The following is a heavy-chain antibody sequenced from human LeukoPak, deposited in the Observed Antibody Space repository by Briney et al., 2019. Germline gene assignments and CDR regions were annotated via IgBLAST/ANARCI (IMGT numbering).Heavy chain of an antibody. D-gene: IGHD6-13*01. CDR2: INHSGST. J-gene: IGHJ5*02. V-gene: IGHV4-34*01. Sequence: PSETLSLTCAVYGGSSSGYYWSWIRQPPGKGLEWIGEINHSGSTNYNPSLKSRVTISVDTSKNQFSLKLSSVSAADTAVYYCAGRRGSSWYYFRWFDPWGQGTLVTVSS. CDR3: AGRRGSSWYYFRWFDP. CDR1: GGSSSGYY.